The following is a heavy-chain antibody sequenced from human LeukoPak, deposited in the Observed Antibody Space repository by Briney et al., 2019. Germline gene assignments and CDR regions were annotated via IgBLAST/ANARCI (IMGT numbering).Heavy chain of an antibody. CDR1: GFTVSSNY. CDR2: IYSGGST. D-gene: IGHD2-15*01. J-gene: IGHJ3*02. CDR3: ARGVGAAIDAFDI. Sequence: GGSLRLSCAASGFTVSSNYMSWVRQAPGKGLEWVSVIYSGGSTYYADSVKGRFTISRDNSKNTLYLQMNSLRAEDTAVYYCARGVGAAIDAFDIWGQGTMVTVSS. V-gene: IGHV3-53*01.